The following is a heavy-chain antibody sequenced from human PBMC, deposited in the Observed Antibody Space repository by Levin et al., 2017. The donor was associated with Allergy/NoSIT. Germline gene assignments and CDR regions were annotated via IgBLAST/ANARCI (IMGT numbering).Heavy chain of an antibody. Sequence: SETLSLTCTVSGGSISSSSYYWGWIRQPPGKGLEWIGSIYYSGSTYYNPSLKSRVTISVDTSKNQFSLKLSSVTAADTAVYYCARANCSGGSCYFGDYWGQGTLVTVSS. CDR1: GGSISSSSYY. CDR3: ARANCSGGSCYFGDY. D-gene: IGHD2-15*01. J-gene: IGHJ4*02. CDR2: IYYSGST. V-gene: IGHV4-39*07.